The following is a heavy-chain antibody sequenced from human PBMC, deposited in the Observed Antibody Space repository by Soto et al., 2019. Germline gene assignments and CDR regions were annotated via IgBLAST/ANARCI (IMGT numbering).Heavy chain of an antibody. Sequence: QVQLQESGPGLVKPSQTLSLTCTVSGDSISSGAYYWSWIRQHPGKGLEWIGYISYGGSTSYNPSLKSRASISVDTSKDQFSLKLISLTAADTAVYYCARDLGWGDAFGFWGQGIMVTVSS. CDR2: ISYGGST. CDR1: GDSISSGAYY. CDR3: ARDLGWGDAFGF. J-gene: IGHJ3*01. V-gene: IGHV4-31*03. D-gene: IGHD3-16*01.